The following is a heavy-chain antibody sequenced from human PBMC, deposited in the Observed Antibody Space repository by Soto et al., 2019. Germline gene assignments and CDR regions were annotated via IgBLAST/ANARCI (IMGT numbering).Heavy chain of an antibody. D-gene: IGHD5-12*01. J-gene: IGHJ4*02. CDR2: ISGSGGST. Sequence: RRLSCAASGFTFSSYAMSWVRQAPGKGLEWVSAISGSGGSTYYADSVKGRFTISRDNSKNTLYLQMNSLRAEDTAVYYCAKDPLVATNPYWGQGTLVTVSS. CDR1: GFTFSSYA. CDR3: AKDPLVATNPY. V-gene: IGHV3-23*01.